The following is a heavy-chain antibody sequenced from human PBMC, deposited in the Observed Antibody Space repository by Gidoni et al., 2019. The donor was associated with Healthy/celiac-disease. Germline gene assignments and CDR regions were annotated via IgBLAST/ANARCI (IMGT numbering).Heavy chain of an antibody. J-gene: IGHJ4*02. D-gene: IGHD3-3*01. CDR2: IGTAGDT. Sequence: EVQLVESGGGLVQPGGSLRLSCAASGFTFSSYDMHWVRQATGKGLEWVSDIGTAGDTYYPGSVKGRFTISRENAKNSLYLQMNSLRAGDTAVYYCARDNVAGKELAEWDYWGQGTLVTVSS. V-gene: IGHV3-13*01. CDR3: ARDNVAGKELAEWDY. CDR1: GFTFSSYD.